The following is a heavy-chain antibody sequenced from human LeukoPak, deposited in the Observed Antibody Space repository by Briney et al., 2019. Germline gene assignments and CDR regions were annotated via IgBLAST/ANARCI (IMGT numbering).Heavy chain of an antibody. CDR1: GFTFSSYG. J-gene: IGHJ4*02. Sequence: GRSLRLSCAASGFTFSSYGMHWVGQAPGKGLEWVAIIYYDGSDKYYADSVKGRFTISRDNSKDTLYLQMNSLRAEDTAVYYCARQIAYYYDSSGYYTTDYWGQGTLVTVSS. CDR3: ARQIAYYYDSSGYYTTDY. V-gene: IGHV3-33*01. CDR2: IYYDGSDK. D-gene: IGHD3-22*01.